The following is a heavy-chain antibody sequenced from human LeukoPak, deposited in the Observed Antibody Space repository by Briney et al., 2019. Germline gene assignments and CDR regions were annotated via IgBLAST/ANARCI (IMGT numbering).Heavy chain of an antibody. V-gene: IGHV1-69*04. D-gene: IGHD3-3*01. CDR3: ARVSVIYDSNWFDP. CDR1: GGTFSSYA. CDR2: IIPILGIA. Sequence: ASVKVSCKASGGTFSSYAISWVRQAPGQGLEWMGRIIPILGIANYAQKFQGRVTITADKSTSTAYMELSSLRSEDTAVYYCARVSVIYDSNWFDPWGQGTLVTVSS. J-gene: IGHJ5*02.